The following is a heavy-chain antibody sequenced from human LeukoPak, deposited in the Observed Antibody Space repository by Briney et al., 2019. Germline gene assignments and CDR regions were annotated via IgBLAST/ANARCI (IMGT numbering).Heavy chain of an antibody. V-gene: IGHV3-53*01. Sequence: GGSLRLSCAASGFTVSSNYMSWVRQAPGKGLEWVSVIYSGGSTYYADSVKGRFTISRDNSKNTLYLQMNSLRAEDTAVYYCASYYYDSSGPRIRRAFDIWGQGTMVTVSS. D-gene: IGHD3-22*01. J-gene: IGHJ3*02. CDR1: GFTVSSNY. CDR2: IYSGGST. CDR3: ASYYYDSSGPRIRRAFDI.